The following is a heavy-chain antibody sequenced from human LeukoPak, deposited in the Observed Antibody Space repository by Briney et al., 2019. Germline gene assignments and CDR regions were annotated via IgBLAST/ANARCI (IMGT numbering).Heavy chain of an antibody. J-gene: IGHJ4*02. D-gene: IGHD1-1*01. CDR2: IYYSGST. V-gene: IGHV4-59*01. Sequence: PSETLSLTCTVSGGSISSYYWSWIRQPPGKGLEGIGYIYYSGSTNYNPSLKSRVTISVDTSKNQFSLKLSSVTAADTAVYYCARGGTSVTPYFDYWGQGTLVTVSS. CDR3: ARGGTSVTPYFDY. CDR1: GGSISSYY.